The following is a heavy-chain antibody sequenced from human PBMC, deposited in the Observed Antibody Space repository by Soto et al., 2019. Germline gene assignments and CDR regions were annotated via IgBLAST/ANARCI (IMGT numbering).Heavy chain of an antibody. CDR1: GFTFSSYS. CDR2: ISSSSSYI. V-gene: IGHV3-21*01. Sequence: ESGGGLVKPGGSLRLSCAASGFTFSSYSMNWVRQAPGKGLEWVSSISSSSSYIYYADSVKGRFTISRDNAKNSLYLQMNSLRAEDTAVYYCARDVITFGGVIAHYYYYYGMDVWGQGTTVTVSS. CDR3: ARDVITFGGVIAHYYYYYGMDV. D-gene: IGHD3-16*02. J-gene: IGHJ6*02.